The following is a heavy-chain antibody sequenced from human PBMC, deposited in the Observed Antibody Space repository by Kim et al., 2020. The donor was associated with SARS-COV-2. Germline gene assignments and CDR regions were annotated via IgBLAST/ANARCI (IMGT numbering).Heavy chain of an antibody. J-gene: IGHJ5*02. D-gene: IGHD2-2*01. CDR1: GGSISSYY. V-gene: IGHV4-59*01. CDR2: IYYSVST. CDR3: ARDTPRCSSTSCYHNWFDP. Sequence: SETLSLTCTVSGGSISSYYWSWIRQPPGKGLEWIGYIYYSVSTNYNPSLKSRVTISVDTSKNQFSLHLTSVTAADTAVYYCARDTPRCSSTSCYHNWFDPWGQGTLVTVSS.